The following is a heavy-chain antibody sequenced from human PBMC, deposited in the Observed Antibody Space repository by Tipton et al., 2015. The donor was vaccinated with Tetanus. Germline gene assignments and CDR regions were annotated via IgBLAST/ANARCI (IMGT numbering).Heavy chain of an antibody. CDR2: IYYSGST. CDR1: GGSISSYY. J-gene: IGHJ4*02. D-gene: IGHD2-15*01. Sequence: TLSLTCTVSGGSISSYYWSWIRQPPGKGLEWIGYIYYSGSTNYNPSLKSRVTISVDTSKNQFSLKLSSVTAADTAVYYCATLLGFPGVDYFDYWGQGTLVTVSS. CDR3: ATLLGFPGVDYFDY. V-gene: IGHV4-59*01.